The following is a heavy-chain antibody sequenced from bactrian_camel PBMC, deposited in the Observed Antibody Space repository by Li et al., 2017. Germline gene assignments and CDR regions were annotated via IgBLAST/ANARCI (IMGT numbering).Heavy chain of an antibody. CDR3: AAIDKNSWIVKNMCRDAGRGFGH. D-gene: IGHD3*01. CDR1: GFTFSSYA. V-gene: IGHV3S31*01. CDR2: INSRGGSA. Sequence: VQLVESGGGLVQPGGSLRLSCAASGFTFSSYAMSWVRQAPGKGLEWVSAINSRGGSAYYADSVKGRFTISRDSAKNTLYLQLNSLKPEDTAMYYCAAIDKNSWIVKNMCRDAGRGFGHWGQGTQVTVS. J-gene: IGHJ6*01.